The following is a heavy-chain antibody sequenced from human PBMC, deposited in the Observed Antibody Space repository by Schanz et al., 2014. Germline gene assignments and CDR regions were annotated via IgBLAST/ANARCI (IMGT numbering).Heavy chain of an antibody. CDR2: ISSSSSTI. V-gene: IGHV3-48*01. J-gene: IGHJ4*02. Sequence: EVQLVESGGGLVQPRGSLRLSCAASEFSFSSFGMNWARQAPGKGLEWVSYISSSSSTIYYADSVKGRFTSSRDNAKNSLYLQMNSLRSEDTAVYYCAKDVDFWSGYYLDYWGQGTLVTVSS. CDR1: EFSFSSFG. CDR3: AKDVDFWSGYYLDY. D-gene: IGHD3-3*01.